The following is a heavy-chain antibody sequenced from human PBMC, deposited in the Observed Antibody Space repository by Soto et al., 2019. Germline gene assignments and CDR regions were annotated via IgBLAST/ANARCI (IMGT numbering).Heavy chain of an antibody. J-gene: IGHJ4*02. D-gene: IGHD3-10*01. V-gene: IGHV3-21*01. Sequence: GSLRLSCXASGFTFSSYSMNWVRQAPGKGLEWVSSISSSSSYIYYADSVKGRFTISRDNAKNSLYLQMNSLRAEDTAVYYCARDPVVRGRLSQYYFDYWGQGTLVTVSS. CDR2: ISSSSSYI. CDR3: ARDPVVRGRLSQYYFDY. CDR1: GFTFSSYS.